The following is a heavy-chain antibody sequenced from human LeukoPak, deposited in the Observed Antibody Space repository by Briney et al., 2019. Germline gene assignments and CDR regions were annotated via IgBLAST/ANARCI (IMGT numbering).Heavy chain of an antibody. CDR1: GYTFTIYA. Sequence: ASVNVSFRASGYTFTIYAMHWVRRPPGQRREGMGWINAGSGNTKYSQKFQGRVTITRDTSASTAYMELSSLRSEDTAVYYCARDRVVWGLGRGYCSSTSCYRGGWFDPWGQGTLVTVSS. D-gene: IGHD2-2*01. V-gene: IGHV1-3*01. CDR3: ARDRVVWGLGRGYCSSTSCYRGGWFDP. J-gene: IGHJ5*02. CDR2: INAGSGNT.